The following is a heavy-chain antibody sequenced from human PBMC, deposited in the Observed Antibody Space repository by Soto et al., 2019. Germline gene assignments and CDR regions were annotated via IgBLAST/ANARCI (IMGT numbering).Heavy chain of an antibody. CDR3: ARSDGYSYGYLRYYYYGMDV. J-gene: IGHJ6*02. V-gene: IGHV5-51*01. CDR1: GYSFTSYW. D-gene: IGHD5-18*01. Sequence: GESLKISCEGSGYSFTSYWIGWVRQMPGKGLEWMGIIYPGDSDTRYSPSFQGQVTISADKSISTAYLQWSSLKASDTAMYYCARSDGYSYGYLRYYYYGMDVWGQGTTVTVSS. CDR2: IYPGDSDT.